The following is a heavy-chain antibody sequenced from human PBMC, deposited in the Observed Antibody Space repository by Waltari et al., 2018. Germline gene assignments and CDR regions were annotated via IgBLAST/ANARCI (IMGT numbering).Heavy chain of an antibody. CDR3: ARAGSYYYDGMDV. CDR2: INAGNGNT. J-gene: IGHJ6*02. V-gene: IGHV1-3*01. D-gene: IGHD1-26*01. CDR1: GYTFISYA. Sequence: QVQLVQSGAEVKKPGASVKVSCKASGYTFISYAMHWVRLAPGQRLEWMGWINAGNGNTKYAQKFQGRVTITRNTSASTAYMELSSLRSEDTAVYYCARAGSYYYDGMDVWGQGTTVTVSS.